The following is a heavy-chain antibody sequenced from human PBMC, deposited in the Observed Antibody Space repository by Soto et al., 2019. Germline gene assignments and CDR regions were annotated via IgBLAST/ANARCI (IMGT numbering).Heavy chain of an antibody. J-gene: IGHJ3*02. Sequence: PGESLKISCKGSGYSFTSYWISWVRQMPGKGLEWMGRIDPSDSYTNYSPSFQGHVTISADKSISTAYLQWSSLKASDTAMYYCARPAGIAVAGYDAFDIWGHGTMVTVSS. CDR2: IDPSDSYT. CDR3: ARPAGIAVAGYDAFDI. CDR1: GYSFTSYW. V-gene: IGHV5-10-1*01. D-gene: IGHD6-19*01.